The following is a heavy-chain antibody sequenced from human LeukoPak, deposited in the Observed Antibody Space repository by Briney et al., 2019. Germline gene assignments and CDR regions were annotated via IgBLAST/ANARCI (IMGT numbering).Heavy chain of an antibody. J-gene: IGHJ4*02. CDR2: ISGSGGST. CDR1: GFTFSSYG. D-gene: IGHD3-9*01. CDR3: ARENMYYDILTGYYSGGIDY. V-gene: IGHV3-23*01. Sequence: GGSLRLSCAASGFTFSSYGMSWVRQAPGKGLEWVSAISGSGGSTYYADSVKGRFTISRDNSKNTLYLQMNSLRAEGTAVYYCARENMYYDILTGYYSGGIDYWGQGTLVTVSS.